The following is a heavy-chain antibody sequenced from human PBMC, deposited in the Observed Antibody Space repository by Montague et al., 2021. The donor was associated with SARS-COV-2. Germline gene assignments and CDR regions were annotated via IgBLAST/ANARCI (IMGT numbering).Heavy chain of an antibody. Sequence: SLRLSCAASGFTFSSYSTNWVRQAPGKGLEWVSSISSSSYIYYADSVKGRFTISRDNAKNSLCLQMNSLRAEDTAVYYCARDLEADYYYYMDVWGKGTTVTVSS. CDR1: GFTFSSYS. CDR3: ARDLEADYYYYMDV. V-gene: IGHV3-21*01. D-gene: IGHD6-25*01. J-gene: IGHJ6*03. CDR2: ISSSSYI.